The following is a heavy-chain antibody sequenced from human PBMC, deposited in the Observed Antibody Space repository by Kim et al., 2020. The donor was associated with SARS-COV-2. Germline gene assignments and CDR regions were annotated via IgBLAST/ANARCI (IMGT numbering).Heavy chain of an antibody. Sequence: SETLSLTCAVSGDSISTSIWWSWVRHPPGKGLEWIGEIYHSGSTNYNPSLKSRVTISVDKSKNQFSLNLSSVTAADTAVYYCARGTVGYCSGGSCPEQRKVDYWGQGTLVTVSS. D-gene: IGHD2-15*01. CDR2: IYHSGST. V-gene: IGHV4-4*02. CDR1: GDSISTSIW. J-gene: IGHJ4*02. CDR3: ARGTVGYCSGGSCPEQRKVDY.